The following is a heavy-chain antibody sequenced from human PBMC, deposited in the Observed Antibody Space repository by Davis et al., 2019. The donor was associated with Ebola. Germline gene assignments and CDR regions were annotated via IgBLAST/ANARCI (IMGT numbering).Heavy chain of an antibody. V-gene: IGHV3-15*01. CDR2: IKSKTDGGTT. D-gene: IGHD3-10*01. CDR3: STAGSGLLWFGELLLHYYGMDV. Sequence: GESLKISCAASGFTFSNAWMSWVRQAPGKGLEWVGRIKSKTDGGTTDYRAPVKGRFTISRDDSKNTLYLQMNSLKTEDTAVYYCSTAGSGLLWFGELLLHYYGMDVWGQGTLVTVS. J-gene: IGHJ6*02. CDR1: GFTFSNAW.